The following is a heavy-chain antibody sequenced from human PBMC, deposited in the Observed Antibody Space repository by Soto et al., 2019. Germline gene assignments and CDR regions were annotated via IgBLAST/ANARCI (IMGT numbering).Heavy chain of an antibody. V-gene: IGHV1-58*01. CDR2: IVVGSGNT. CDR1: GFTFTSSA. Sequence: VASVKVSCKASGFTFTSSAVQWVRQARGQRLEWIGWIVVGSGNTNYAQKFQERVTITRDMSTSTAYMELSSLRSEDTAVYYCAADYYDSSGYYKDAFDIWGQGTMVTVSS. CDR3: AADYYDSSGYYKDAFDI. D-gene: IGHD3-22*01. J-gene: IGHJ3*02.